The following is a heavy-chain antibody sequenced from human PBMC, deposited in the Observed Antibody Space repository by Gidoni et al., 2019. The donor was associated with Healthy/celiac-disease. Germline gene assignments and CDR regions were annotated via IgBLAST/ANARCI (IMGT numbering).Heavy chain of an antibody. Sequence: QVQLVQSGAEVKKPGASVKVSCKASGYTFPGYYMHWVRQAPGQGLEWMGWINPNSGGTNYAQKFQGRVTMTRDTSISTAYMELSRLRSDDTAVYYCARVPPSGYDWIWFDPWGQGTLVTVSS. J-gene: IGHJ5*02. V-gene: IGHV1-2*02. CDR2: INPNSGGT. D-gene: IGHD5-12*01. CDR1: GYTFPGYY. CDR3: ARVPPSGYDWIWFDP.